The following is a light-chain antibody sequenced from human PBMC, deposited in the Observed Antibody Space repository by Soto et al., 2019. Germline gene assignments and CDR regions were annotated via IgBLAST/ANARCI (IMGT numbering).Light chain of an antibody. CDR2: EAS. CDR3: QQYNGYWT. V-gene: IGKV1-5*03. J-gene: IGKJ1*01. Sequence: DIQMTQSPSTLSASVGDRVTITCRASQSISGSLAWYQQKPGKAPNLLIYEASNLKSGVPSRFSGSGSGTEYPLTISSRQPDDSASYYCQQYNGYWTFGQGTRVEIK. CDR1: QSISGS.